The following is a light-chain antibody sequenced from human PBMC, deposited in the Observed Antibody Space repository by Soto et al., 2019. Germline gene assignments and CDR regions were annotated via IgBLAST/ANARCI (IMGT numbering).Light chain of an antibody. J-gene: IGLJ2*01. CDR3: CSYAGRSTLI. V-gene: IGLV2-11*01. Sequence: QSALTQPRSVSGSPGQSVTISCTGATSDVGGSDYVSWYQHHPGKAPELMLYDVNKRPSGVPDRFSGSKSGTTAALTISGLQTEDEADYYCCSYAGRSTLIFGGGTKLTVL. CDR2: DVN. CDR1: TSDVGGSDY.